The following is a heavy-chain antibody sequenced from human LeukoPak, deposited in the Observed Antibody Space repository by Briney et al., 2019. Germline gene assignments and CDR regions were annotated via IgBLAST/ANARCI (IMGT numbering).Heavy chain of an antibody. J-gene: IGHJ4*02. V-gene: IGHV3-7*01. CDR3: AREGTDY. D-gene: IGHD1/OR15-1a*01. CDR2: IRPDGSDE. CDR1: GFTFSSYW. Sequence: GGSLRHSCVVSGFTFSSYWMSWVRQAPGKGLEWVANIRPDGSDEYYVDSVKGRFTISRDNAKNSLYLQMNSLRAEDTAVYYCAREGTDYWGQGTLVTVSS.